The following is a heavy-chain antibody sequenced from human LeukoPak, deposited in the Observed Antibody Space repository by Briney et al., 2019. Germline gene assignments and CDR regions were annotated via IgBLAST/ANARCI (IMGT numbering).Heavy chain of an antibody. CDR2: INPSGGST. V-gene: IGHV1-46*01. J-gene: IGHJ4*02. Sequence: GASVKVSCKASGYTFTSYYMHWVRQAPGQGLEWMGIINPSGGSTNYAQKFQERVTITRDMSTSTAYMELSSLRSEDTAVYYCAADLHSSGWYGNWGQGTLVTVSS. CDR1: GYTFTSYY. D-gene: IGHD6-19*01. CDR3: AADLHSSGWYGN.